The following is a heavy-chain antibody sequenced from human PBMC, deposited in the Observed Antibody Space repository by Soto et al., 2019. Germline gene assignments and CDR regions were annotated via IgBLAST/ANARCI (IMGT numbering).Heavy chain of an antibody. CDR1: GFIFSSYS. CDR3: ARVSGTLERYSDLDY. J-gene: IGHJ4*02. Sequence: EVQLVESGGGLVKPGGSLRLSCAASGFIFSSYSMNWVRQAPGKGLEWVSSISPRSDYIYFADSMRGRFTISRDNAQNSRYLHMNNRRAEDTAVYHCARVSGTLERYSDLDYWGQGTLVTVSS. CDR2: ISPRSDYI. V-gene: IGHV3-21*06. D-gene: IGHD3-10*01.